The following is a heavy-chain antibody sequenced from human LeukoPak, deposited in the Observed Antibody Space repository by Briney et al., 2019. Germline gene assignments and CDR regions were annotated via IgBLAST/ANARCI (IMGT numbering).Heavy chain of an antibody. CDR2: IKQDGSEK. CDR3: ARDVPAPKIWFGERPNAFDI. D-gene: IGHD3-10*01. V-gene: IGHV3-7*01. CDR1: GFTFSSYW. Sequence: GGSLRLSCAASGFTFSSYWMSWVRQAPGKGLEWVANIKQDGSEKYYVDSVKGRFTISRDNAKNSLYLQMNSLRAEDTAVYYCARDVPAPKIWFGERPNAFDIWGQGTLVTVSS. J-gene: IGHJ4*02.